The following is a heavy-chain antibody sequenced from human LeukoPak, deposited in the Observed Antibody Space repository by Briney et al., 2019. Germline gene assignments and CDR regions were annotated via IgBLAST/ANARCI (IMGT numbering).Heavy chain of an antibody. CDR2: TYYRSKWYN. J-gene: IGHJ4*02. CDR1: GDSVSSKSAG. V-gene: IGHV6-1*01. D-gene: IGHD3-16*01. Sequence: SQTLSLTCAISGDSVSSKSAGWNWIRQSPSRGLEWLGRTYYRSKWYNDYAVSVKSRITINPDTSKNQFSLQLNSVTPEDTAVYYCTRGGGAVDYWGQGTLVTVSS. CDR3: TRGGGAVDY.